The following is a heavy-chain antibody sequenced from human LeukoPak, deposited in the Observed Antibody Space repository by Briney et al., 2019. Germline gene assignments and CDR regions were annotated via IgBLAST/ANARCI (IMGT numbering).Heavy chain of an antibody. CDR2: INPNSGGT. CDR3: ASGDSSGYYPFDY. J-gene: IGHJ4*02. D-gene: IGHD3-22*01. Sequence: ASVKVSCKTSGYTFSDYYIHWVRQAPGQGLEWMGWINPNSGGTNYAQKFRGRVTMTRDTSISTAYMELSRLRSDDTAVYYCASGDSSGYYPFDYWGQGTLVTVSS. V-gene: IGHV1-2*02. CDR1: GYTFSDYY.